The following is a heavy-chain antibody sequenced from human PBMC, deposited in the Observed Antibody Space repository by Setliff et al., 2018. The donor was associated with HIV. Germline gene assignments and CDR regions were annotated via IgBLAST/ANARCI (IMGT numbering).Heavy chain of an antibody. CDR1: GYFISNGYY. V-gene: IGHV4-38-2*02. D-gene: IGHD3-22*01. J-gene: IGHJ4*02. CDR3: ARQAWHYDRDGYFIDY. CDR2: IYQNGNT. Sequence: PSETLSLTCSVSGYFISNGYYWGWIRQPPGKGLEWVGTIYQNGNTYYSLSLESRVSVSMDMSRNQFSVKLNSATAADTAVYYCARQAWHYDRDGYFIDYWGQGKLVTAPQ.